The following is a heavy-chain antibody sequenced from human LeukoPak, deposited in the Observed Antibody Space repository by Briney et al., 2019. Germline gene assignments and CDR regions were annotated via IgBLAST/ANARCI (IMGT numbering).Heavy chain of an antibody. CDR3: ARRWENYCSSPNCLNWFDP. J-gene: IGHJ5*02. D-gene: IGHD2-2*01. V-gene: IGHV1-69*01. CDR2: ILPFFGTA. Sequence: ASVKVSCKASGGIHISFAISWVRQAPGQGRAWMDGILPFFGTAQYAQTFQGRVTISADESTSTAYMELNSLRSDDTVVYYCARRWENYCSSPNCLNWFDPWGQGPLVTVSS. CDR1: GGIHISFA.